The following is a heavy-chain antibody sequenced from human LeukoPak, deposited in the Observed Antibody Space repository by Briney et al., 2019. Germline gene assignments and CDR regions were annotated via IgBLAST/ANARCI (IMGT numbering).Heavy chain of an antibody. CDR2: VHLDGRT. CDR3: AREGGFYRPLDY. J-gene: IGHJ4*02. D-gene: IGHD3-3*01. V-gene: IGHV4-4*02. Sequence: SSETLSLTCGVSGGSITTTNWWTWVRQPPGKGLEWIGEVHLDGRTNYNPSLESRLTISVDLSENHTSLRLTSVTAADTAVYYCAREGGFYRPLDYSGQGTLVTVSS. CDR1: GGSITTTNW.